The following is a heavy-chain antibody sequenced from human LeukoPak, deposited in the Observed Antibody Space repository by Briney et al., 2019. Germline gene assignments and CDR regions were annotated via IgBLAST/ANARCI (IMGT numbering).Heavy chain of an antibody. Sequence: AGGSLRLSCAASGFTVSSNYMSWVRQAPGKGLEWVSVTYSGGSTYYADSVKGRFTISRDNSKNTLYLQMNSLRAEDTAVYYRAREATRGEGDYWGQGTLVTVSS. CDR2: TYSGGST. CDR1: GFTVSSNY. J-gene: IGHJ4*02. V-gene: IGHV3-53*01. CDR3: AREATRGEGDY. D-gene: IGHD5-24*01.